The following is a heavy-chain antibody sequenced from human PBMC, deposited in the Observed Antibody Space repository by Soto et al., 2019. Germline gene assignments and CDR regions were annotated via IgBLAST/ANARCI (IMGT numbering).Heavy chain of an antibody. CDR1: GYTFTSYW. D-gene: IGHD3-3*01. J-gene: IGHJ4*02. V-gene: IGHV5-51*01. Sequence: PGESLKISCKGSGYTFTSYWMGWVRQMPGKGLEWMGIIYPGDSDTRYSPSFQGQVTISADKSTSTAHLQRSSLKASDTAMYYCARGGVSTSTFDYWGQGTPVTVSS. CDR3: ARGGVSTSTFDY. CDR2: IYPGDSDT.